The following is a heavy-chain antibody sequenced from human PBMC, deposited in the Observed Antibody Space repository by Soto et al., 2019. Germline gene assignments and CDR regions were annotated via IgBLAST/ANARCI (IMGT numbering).Heavy chain of an antibody. D-gene: IGHD4-17*01. CDR2: ISYDGSNK. J-gene: IGHJ6*02. CDR1: GFTFNSYG. Sequence: HPGGSLRLSCSASGFTFNSYGMHWVRQAPGKGLEWVAVISYDGSNKYYADSVKGRFTISRDNSKNTLYLQMNSLRAEDTAVYYCAKDRGDYGGNSAPYCMDVSCQGTTVTLSS. CDR3: AKDRGDYGGNSAPYCMDV. V-gene: IGHV3-30*18.